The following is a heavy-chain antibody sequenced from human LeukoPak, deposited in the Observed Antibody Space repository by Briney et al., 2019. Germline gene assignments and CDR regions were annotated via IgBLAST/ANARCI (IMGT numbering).Heavy chain of an antibody. J-gene: IGHJ4*02. CDR3: GRQSFDGTWVGIDY. Sequence: GGSLRLSCAASGFTFSGSAMHWVRQASGKGLEWVGRIRSNANSYATAYAASVEGRFTISRDGSKNTAYLQMNSLKTEDTAVYYCGRQSFDGTWVGIDYWGQGTLVTVSS. CDR1: GFTFSGSA. V-gene: IGHV3-73*01. D-gene: IGHD3-9*01. CDR2: IRSNANSYAT.